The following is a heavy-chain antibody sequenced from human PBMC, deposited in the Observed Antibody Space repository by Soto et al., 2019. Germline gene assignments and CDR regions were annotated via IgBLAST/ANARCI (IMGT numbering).Heavy chain of an antibody. J-gene: IGHJ4*02. D-gene: IGHD3-16*02. CDR1: GFTFSSYE. V-gene: IGHV3-48*03. CDR2: ISSGGSTI. CDR3: ARDDSGYPSYLHY. Sequence: EVQLVESGGGLVQPGGSLRLSCAASGFTFSSYEMNWVRQAPGKGLEWVSYISSGGSTIYYADSVRGRFTISRDNAKNSLYLQMNSLRAEDTAVYYCARDDSGYPSYLHYWGQGTLVTVSS.